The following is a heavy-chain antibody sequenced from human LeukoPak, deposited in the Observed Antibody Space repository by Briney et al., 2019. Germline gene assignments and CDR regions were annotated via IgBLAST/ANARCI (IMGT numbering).Heavy chain of an antibody. J-gene: IGHJ4*02. V-gene: IGHV4-59*08. CDR2: IYYSGST. CDR3: ARLSGARIAAAGLFDY. D-gene: IGHD6-13*01. Sequence: SETLSLTCTVSGGSISSYYWSWIRQPPGKGLEWIGYIYYSGSTNYNPSLKTRVTISVDTSKNQFSLKLSAVTAADTAVYYCARLSGARIAAAGLFDYWGQGTLVTVSS. CDR1: GGSISSYY.